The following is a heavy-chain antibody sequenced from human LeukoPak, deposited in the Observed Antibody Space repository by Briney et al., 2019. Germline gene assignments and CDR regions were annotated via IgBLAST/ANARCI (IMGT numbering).Heavy chain of an antibody. J-gene: IGHJ4*02. D-gene: IGHD3-22*01. CDR1: GYIFTGSY. V-gene: IGHV1-2*02. CDR2: INPNSGDT. Sequence: ASVKVSCKASGYIFTGSYIHWVRQAPGQGLEWMGWINPNSGDTNYAQKFQGRVTMTRDTSISTACMELSRLRSDDTAVYYCAKERFYHDSSGYDLAWGPGTLVTVSS. CDR3: AKERFYHDSSGYDLA.